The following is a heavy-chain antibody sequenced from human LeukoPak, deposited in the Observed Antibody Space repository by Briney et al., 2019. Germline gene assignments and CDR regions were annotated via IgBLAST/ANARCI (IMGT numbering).Heavy chain of an antibody. D-gene: IGHD3-22*01. Sequence: SETLSLTCTVSGGSISSYYWSWIRQPPGKGLEWIGYIYYSGSTNLNPSLKSRVTISVDTSKNQFSLKLSSVTAADTAVYYCARSSDGSGYYYPWDYWGQGTLVTVSS. CDR3: ARSSDGSGYYYPWDY. V-gene: IGHV4-59*08. CDR1: GGSISSYY. J-gene: IGHJ4*02. CDR2: IYYSGST.